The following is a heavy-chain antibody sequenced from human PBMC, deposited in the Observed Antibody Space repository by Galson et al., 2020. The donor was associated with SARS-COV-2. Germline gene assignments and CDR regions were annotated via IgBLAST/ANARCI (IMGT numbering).Heavy chain of an antibody. CDR2: IDPASGGT. D-gene: IGHD6-19*01. V-gene: IGHV1-2*06. CDR1: GYTFTGYY. CDR3: ARDIAVANTGF. J-gene: IGHJ4*02. Sequence: ASVKVSCKASGYTFTGYYIHWERQAPGQGLEWMGRIDPASGGTYNTPNFQGRVTMTRDTSINTAYMDLSSLRSDDTAIYFCARDIAVANTGFWGQGTLVTVSS.